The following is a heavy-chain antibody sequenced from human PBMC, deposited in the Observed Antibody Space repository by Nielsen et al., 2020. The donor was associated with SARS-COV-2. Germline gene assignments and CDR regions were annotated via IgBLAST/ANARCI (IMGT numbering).Heavy chain of an antibody. Sequence: ASVKVSCKASGYTFTSYAMNWVRQAPGRGLEWMGWINTNTGNPTYAQGFTGRFVFSLDTSVSTAYPQISSLKAEDTAVYYCARGWIVVVPAASARGDAFDIWGQGTMVTVSS. D-gene: IGHD2-2*01. CDR2: INTNTGNP. V-gene: IGHV7-4-1*02. CDR3: ARGWIVVVPAASARGDAFDI. J-gene: IGHJ3*02. CDR1: GYTFTSYA.